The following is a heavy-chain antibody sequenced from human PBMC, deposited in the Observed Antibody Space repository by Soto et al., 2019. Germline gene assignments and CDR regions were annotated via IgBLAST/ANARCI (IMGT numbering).Heavy chain of an antibody. J-gene: IGHJ6*02. CDR3: AMLGGWSGGSNDMDV. Sequence: EVQLVESGGGLVQPGGSLRLSCAASGLIFSDYHMDWVRQAPGKGLEWVGRIRRKANSYTTEYAASVKGRFTISRDDSKNSRYLQMNSLKTEDTAVYYCAMLGGWSGGSNDMDVGGQGTTVTVSS. CDR2: IRRKANSYTT. D-gene: IGHD6-19*01. V-gene: IGHV3-72*01. CDR1: GLIFSDYH.